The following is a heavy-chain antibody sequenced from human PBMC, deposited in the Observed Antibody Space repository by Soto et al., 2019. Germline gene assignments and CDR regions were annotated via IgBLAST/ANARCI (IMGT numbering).Heavy chain of an antibody. D-gene: IGHD3-10*01. CDR1: GGTFNTYA. CDR2: ISPMFGAA. V-gene: IGHV1-69*19. J-gene: IGHJ4*02. Sequence: QVQLVQSGAEMKKPGSSVKVSCQSSGGTFNTYAMNGVRQAPGQGPEWMGDISPMFGAANYAPKFQGRVTITADESTGTSYMQLSSLTPEDTALYFCAREVQVHTPAFVYWGQGTLVTVSS. CDR3: AREVQVHTPAFVY.